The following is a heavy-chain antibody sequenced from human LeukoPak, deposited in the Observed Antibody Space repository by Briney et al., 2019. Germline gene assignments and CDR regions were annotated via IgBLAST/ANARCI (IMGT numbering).Heavy chain of an antibody. CDR2: IPYDGSNK. CDR3: AKGVGGSANYYYMDV. Sequence: PGGSLRLSCAASGFTFSSYGIHWVRQAPGKGLEWVAFIPYDGSNKFYTDSVKGRFTISRDNSKNTLYLQMNSLRAEDTAVYYCAKGVGGSANYYYMDVWGKGTTVTVSS. J-gene: IGHJ6*03. CDR1: GFTFSSYG. D-gene: IGHD3-10*01. V-gene: IGHV3-30*02.